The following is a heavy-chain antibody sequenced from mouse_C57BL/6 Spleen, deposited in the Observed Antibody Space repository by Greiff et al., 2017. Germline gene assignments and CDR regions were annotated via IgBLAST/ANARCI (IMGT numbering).Heavy chain of an antibody. CDR2: INYDGSST. D-gene: IGHD1-1*01. CDR3: ARVLYYGSSLDY. CDR1: GFTFSDYY. J-gene: IGHJ2*01. Sequence: EVHLVESEGGLVQPGSSMKLSCTASGFTFSDYYMAWVRQVPEKGLEWVANINYDGSSTYYLDSLKSRFIISRDNAKNILYLQMSSLKSEDTATYYCARVLYYGSSLDYRGQGTTLTVSS. V-gene: IGHV5-16*01.